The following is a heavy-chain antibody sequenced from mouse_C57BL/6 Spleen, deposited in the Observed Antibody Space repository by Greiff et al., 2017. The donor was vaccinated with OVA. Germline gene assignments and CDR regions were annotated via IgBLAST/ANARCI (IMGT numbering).Heavy chain of an antibody. D-gene: IGHD1-1*01. Sequence: VQLQQSGPELVKPGASVKISCKASGYTFTDYYMNWVKQSHGKSLEWIGDINPNNGGTSYNQKFKGKATLTVDKSSSTAYMELRSLTSEDSAVYYCAIYGRYVMDYWGQGTSVTVSS. CDR1: GYTFTDYY. V-gene: IGHV1-26*01. J-gene: IGHJ4*01. CDR3: AIYGRYVMDY. CDR2: INPNNGGT.